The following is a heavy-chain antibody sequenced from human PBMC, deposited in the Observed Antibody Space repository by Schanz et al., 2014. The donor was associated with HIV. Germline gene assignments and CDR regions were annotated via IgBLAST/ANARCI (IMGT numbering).Heavy chain of an antibody. J-gene: IGHJ5*02. CDR2: INHSGST. V-gene: IGHV4-34*01. CDR1: GGSLNGYY. Sequence: QVQLQQWGAGLLKPSETLSLTCAVYGGSLNGYYWTWIRQPPGKGLEWIGEINHSGSTNYNPSLKIRVTISIDPSKNQFPRKLSSVTAADTAVYYCARGIRRDCSSPSCNTGWFDPWGQGTLVTVSS. D-gene: IGHD2-2*02. CDR3: ARGIRRDCSSPSCNTGWFDP.